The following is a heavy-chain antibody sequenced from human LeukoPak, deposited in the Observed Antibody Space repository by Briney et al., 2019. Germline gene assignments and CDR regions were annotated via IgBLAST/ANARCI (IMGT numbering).Heavy chain of an antibody. J-gene: IGHJ4*02. D-gene: IGHD6-13*01. V-gene: IGHV3-23*01. CDR1: GFTFNNCA. CDR2: ISGTGANT. CDR3: ARDFIAAAGI. Sequence: GGSLRLSCGASGFTFNNCAMGWVRQAPVKGLEWVSVISGTGANTFYADSVKGRFTISRDNAKNSLYLQMNSLRAEDTAVYYCARDFIAAAGIWGQGTLVTVSS.